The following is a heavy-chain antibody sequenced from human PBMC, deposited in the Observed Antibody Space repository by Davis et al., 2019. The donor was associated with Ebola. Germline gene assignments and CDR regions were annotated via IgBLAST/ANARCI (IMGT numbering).Heavy chain of an antibody. J-gene: IGHJ4*02. CDR2: IYYSGST. CDR3: ARYSVGYDLDY. D-gene: IGHD5/OR15-5a*01. Sequence: PSETLSLTCTVSGGSISSYYWSWIRQPPGKGLEWIGYIYYSGSTNYNPSLKSRVTISVDTSKNQFSLKLSSVTAADTAVYYCARYSVGYDLDYWGQGTLVTVSS. CDR1: GGSISSYY. V-gene: IGHV4-59*01.